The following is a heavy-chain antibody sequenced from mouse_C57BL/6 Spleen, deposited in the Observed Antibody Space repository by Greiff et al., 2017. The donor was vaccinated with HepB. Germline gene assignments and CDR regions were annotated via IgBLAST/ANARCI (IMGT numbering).Heavy chain of an antibody. D-gene: IGHD2-3*01. CDR1: GFTFSDYG. Sequence: DVMLVESGGGLVKPGGSLKLSCAASGFTFSDYGMHWVRQAPEKGLEWVAYISSGSSTIYYADTVKGRFTISRDNAKNSLFLQMTSLRSEDTVMYYCAISYDVYLYWYFDVWGTGTTVTVSS. V-gene: IGHV5-17*01. CDR2: ISSGSSTI. CDR3: AISYDVYLYWYFDV. J-gene: IGHJ1*03.